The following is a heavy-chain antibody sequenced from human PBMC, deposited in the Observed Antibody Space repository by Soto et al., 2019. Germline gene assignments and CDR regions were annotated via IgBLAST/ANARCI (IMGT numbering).Heavy chain of an antibody. J-gene: IGHJ6*02. CDR1: GFVFSGSA. D-gene: IGHD2-2*02. CDR3: NRGQWAAIGDYYDHGMDV. Sequence: EVQLVESGGGLVRPGGSLKLSCAASGFVFSGSAIHWVLQASGKGLEWVGRIRSRANNYATSSAESVKGRFTFSRDDSKNMAYLQMTTLKSEDTALDYCNRGQWAAIGDYYDHGMDVLGQGNTVNVYS. CDR2: IRSRANNYAT. V-gene: IGHV3-73*02.